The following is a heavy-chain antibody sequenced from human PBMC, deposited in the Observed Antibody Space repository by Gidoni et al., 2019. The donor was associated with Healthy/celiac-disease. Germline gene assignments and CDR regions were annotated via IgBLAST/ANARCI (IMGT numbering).Heavy chain of an antibody. J-gene: IGHJ4*02. CDR2: ISSSSSYI. V-gene: IGHV3-21*01. D-gene: IGHD5-12*01. CDR1: GFPFSSYS. Sequence: EVQLVESGVGLFKPGGSLRLSCAASGFPFSSYSMTWVRKAPGKGLEWVSSISSSSSYIYYADSVKGRFTISRDNAKNSLYLQMNSLRAEDTAVYYCARDRFNVDIVATDYWGQGTLVTVSS. CDR3: ARDRFNVDIVATDY.